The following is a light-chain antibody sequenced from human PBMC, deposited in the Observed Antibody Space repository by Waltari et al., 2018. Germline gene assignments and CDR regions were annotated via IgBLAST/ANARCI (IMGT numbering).Light chain of an antibody. Sequence: EVVMTQSPATLSVSPGERASLSCRASQSIATNLAWYQQKPGQPPRLLVYDASTRAPSIPARFKGSGSGTESTLTISSLQSEDSAVYYCQQYNRWPPITFGQGTRLEI. CDR3: QQYNRWPPIT. J-gene: IGKJ5*01. CDR1: QSIATN. V-gene: IGKV3-15*01. CDR2: DAS.